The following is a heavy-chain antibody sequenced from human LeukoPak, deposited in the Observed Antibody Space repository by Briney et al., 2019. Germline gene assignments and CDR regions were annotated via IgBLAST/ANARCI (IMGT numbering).Heavy chain of an antibody. CDR2: ISSSSSYI. Sequence: PGGSLRLSCAASGFTFSSYSMNWVRQAPGKGLEWVSSISSSSSYIYYADSVKGRFTISRDNAKNSLYLQMNSLRAEDTAVYYCARTPILTGYYYYYYYYMDVWGKGTTVTVSS. D-gene: IGHD3-9*01. V-gene: IGHV3-21*01. CDR3: ARTPILTGYYYYYYYYMDV. CDR1: GFTFSSYS. J-gene: IGHJ6*03.